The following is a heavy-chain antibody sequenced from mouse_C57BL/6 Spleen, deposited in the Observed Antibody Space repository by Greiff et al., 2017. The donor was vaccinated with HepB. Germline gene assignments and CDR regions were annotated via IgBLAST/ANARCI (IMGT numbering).Heavy chain of an antibody. CDR3: ARDEDSNFNFDY. CDR1: GFTFSSYG. D-gene: IGHD2-5*01. Sequence: EVKLMESGGDLVKPGGSLKLSCAASGFTFSSYGMSWVRQTPDKRLEWVATISSGGSYTYYPDNVKGRFTISRDNAKNTQYLQMSSLNSEDTAMYYCARDEDSNFNFDYWGQGTTLTVSS. CDR2: ISSGGSYT. V-gene: IGHV5-6*01. J-gene: IGHJ2*01.